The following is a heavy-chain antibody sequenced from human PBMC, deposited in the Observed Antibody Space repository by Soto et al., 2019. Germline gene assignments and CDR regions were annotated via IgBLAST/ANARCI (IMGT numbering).Heavy chain of an antibody. CDR2: IFYTENN. CDR3: VGGWVDIIATINHNFDY. D-gene: IGHD5-12*01. CDR1: GASISSNNYY. Sequence: QLQLQESGPGLMKPSETLSLTCTVSGASISSNNYYWGWIRQPPGKGLQWIGTIFYTENNYYNPSLKSRVTMSVGTSKNQLSLKLSSLTAADTALYYCVGGWVDIIATINHNFDYWGQGALVTVSS. J-gene: IGHJ4*02. V-gene: IGHV4-39*01.